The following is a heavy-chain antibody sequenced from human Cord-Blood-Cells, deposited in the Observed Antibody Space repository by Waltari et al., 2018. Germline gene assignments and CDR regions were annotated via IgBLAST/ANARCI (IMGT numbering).Heavy chain of an antibody. J-gene: IGHJ4*02. CDR3: AKVGWDPYYFDY. CDR1: GFTLSSYA. D-gene: IGHD6-19*01. Sequence: VHGGGSLRLSCAASGFTLSSYAMSWVRQAAGKGLEWVSAISGSGGSTYHADPVKGRFTISRDNSKNTLYLQMNSLRAEDTAVYYCAKVGWDPYYFDYWGQGTLVTVSS. CDR2: ISGSGGST. V-gene: IGHV3-23*01.